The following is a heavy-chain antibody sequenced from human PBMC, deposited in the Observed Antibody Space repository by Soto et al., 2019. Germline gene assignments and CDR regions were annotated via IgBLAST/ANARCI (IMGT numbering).Heavy chain of an antibody. CDR1: GFTFSSYS. J-gene: IGHJ3*02. Sequence: EVQLVESGGGLVKPGGSLRLSCAASGFTFSSYSMNWVRQAPGKGLEWVSSISSSSSYIYYADSVKGRFTISRDNAKNSLYLQMNSLRAEDTAVYYCARRDSSWSTGAFDIWGQGTMVTVSS. CDR2: ISSSSSYI. D-gene: IGHD6-13*01. CDR3: ARRDSSWSTGAFDI. V-gene: IGHV3-21*01.